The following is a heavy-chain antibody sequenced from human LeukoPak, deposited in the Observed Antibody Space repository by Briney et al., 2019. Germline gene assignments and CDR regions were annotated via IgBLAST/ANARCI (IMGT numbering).Heavy chain of an antibody. V-gene: IGHV4-34*01. Sequence: PSETLSLTCAVYGGSFSGYYWSWIRQPPGKGLEWIGEINHSGSTNYNPSLKSRVTISVDTSKNQFSLKLSSVTAADTAVYYCASYTGYSYGRSVYWGQGTLVTVSS. CDR1: GGSFSGYY. D-gene: IGHD5-18*01. J-gene: IGHJ4*02. CDR2: INHSGST. CDR3: ASYTGYSYGRSVY.